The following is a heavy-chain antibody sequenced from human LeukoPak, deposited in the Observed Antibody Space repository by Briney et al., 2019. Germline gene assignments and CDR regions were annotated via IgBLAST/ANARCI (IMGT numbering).Heavy chain of an antibody. CDR3: AKDSAIFGVVIIPLDY. D-gene: IGHD3-3*01. Sequence: GGSLRLSCAASGFTFSSYAMSWVRQAPGKGLEWVSAISGSGGSTYYADSVKGRFTISRDNSKNTLYLQMNSLRAEDTAVYYCAKDSAIFGVVIIPLDYWGQGALVTVSS. V-gene: IGHV3-23*01. J-gene: IGHJ4*02. CDR1: GFTFSSYA. CDR2: ISGSGGST.